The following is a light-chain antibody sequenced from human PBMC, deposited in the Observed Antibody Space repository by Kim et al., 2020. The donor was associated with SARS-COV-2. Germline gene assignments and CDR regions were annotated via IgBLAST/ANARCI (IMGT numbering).Light chain of an antibody. CDR1: QSVSSH. V-gene: IGKV3-15*01. Sequence: EIVMTQSPAILSVSPGERATLSCRASQSVSSHLAWYQQRPGQPPRLLIYGASTRATGIPARFSGSGSGTEFTLTISSLQSEDFAIYFCQQYSDWPPGDTFGQRTKVDIK. CDR2: GAS. J-gene: IGKJ2*01. CDR3: QQYSDWPPGDT.